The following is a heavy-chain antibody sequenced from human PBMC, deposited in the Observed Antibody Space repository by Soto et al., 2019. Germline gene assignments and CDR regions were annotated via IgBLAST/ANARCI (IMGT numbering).Heavy chain of an antibody. J-gene: IGHJ6*03. Sequence: PGGSLRLSCAAAGFTFSGYAMSWVRQAPGKMLKRVSASRGSRRSTYYADSVKGRFTISRDNSKITLYAQMNSLRAEDPAGLYCAKDSIVVVLAATMDVWGKGTTETVS. V-gene: IGHV3-23*01. D-gene: IGHD2-2*01. CDR1: GFTFSGYA. CDR2: SRGSRRST. CDR3: AKDSIVVVLAATMDV.